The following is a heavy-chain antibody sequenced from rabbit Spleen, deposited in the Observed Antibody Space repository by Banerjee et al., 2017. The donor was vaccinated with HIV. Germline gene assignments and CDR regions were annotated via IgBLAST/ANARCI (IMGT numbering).Heavy chain of an antibody. CDR3: ARSARLYYFNL. Sequence: QSLEESGGGLVQPEGSLALTCKASGFSFSSSYYMCWVRQAPGKGPEWIGCIYTGSGSTYYASWAKGRFTISKTSSTTVTLLMTSLTAADTATYFCARSARLYYFNLWGPGTLVTVS. V-gene: IGHV1S40*01. J-gene: IGHJ4*01. CDR1: GFSFSSSYY. CDR2: IYTGSGST.